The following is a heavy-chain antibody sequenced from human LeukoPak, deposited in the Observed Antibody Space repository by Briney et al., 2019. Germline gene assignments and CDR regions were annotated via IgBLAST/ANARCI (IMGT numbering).Heavy chain of an antibody. Sequence: PSETLSLTCAVYGGSFSGYYWSWIRQPPGKGLEWIGSIYYSGSTYYNPSLKSRVTISVDTSKNQFSLKLSSVTAADTAVYYCARDDGAFDIWGQGTMVTVSS. J-gene: IGHJ3*02. CDR2: IYYSGST. CDR1: GGSFSGYY. D-gene: IGHD3-16*01. V-gene: IGHV4-34*01. CDR3: ARDDGAFDI.